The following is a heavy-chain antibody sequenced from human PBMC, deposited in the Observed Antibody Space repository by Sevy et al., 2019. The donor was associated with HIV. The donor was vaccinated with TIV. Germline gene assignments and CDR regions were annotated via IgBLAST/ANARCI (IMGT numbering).Heavy chain of an antibody. CDR3: TRDQCNRGSGSCYFDI. CDR2: ISCDIRT. V-gene: IGHV3-53*01. CDR1: GFTVSSNS. J-gene: IGHJ4*02. Sequence: GGSLRLSCATSGFTVSSNSMSWVRQAPGKGLEWVSVISCDIRTYYADSVKGRFTISRDNSENTLYLQMSSLKAEDTAVYYCTRDQCNRGSGSCYFDIWGQGTLVTVSS. D-gene: IGHD3-10*01.